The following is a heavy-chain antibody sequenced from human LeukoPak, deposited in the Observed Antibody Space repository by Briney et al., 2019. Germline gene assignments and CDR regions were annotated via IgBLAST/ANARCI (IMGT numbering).Heavy chain of an antibody. D-gene: IGHD6-19*01. J-gene: IGHJ4*02. CDR3: ARDKPVRSGWYRY. Sequence: ASVKVSCKASGYTFTSLDINWVRQATGQGLEWMGWISAYNGNTNYAQKLQGRVTMTTDTSTSTAYMELRSLRSDDTAVYYCARDKPVRSGWYRYWGQGTLVTVSS. CDR1: GYTFTSLD. CDR2: ISAYNGNT. V-gene: IGHV1-18*01.